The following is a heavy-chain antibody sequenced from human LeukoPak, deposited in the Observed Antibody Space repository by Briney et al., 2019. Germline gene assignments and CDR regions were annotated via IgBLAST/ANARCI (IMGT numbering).Heavy chain of an antibody. D-gene: IGHD1-14*01. CDR1: GFTFSSYA. Sequence: AGGSLRLSCAASGFTFSSYAMHWVRQAPGKGLEWVSGISYDSGAIGYADSVKGRFAISRDNTKSSLYLQMNSLRAEDTALYYCAKDWGGNHYFDYWGQGTLVTVSS. CDR2: ISYDSGAI. J-gene: IGHJ4*02. CDR3: AKDWGGNHYFDY. V-gene: IGHV3-9*01.